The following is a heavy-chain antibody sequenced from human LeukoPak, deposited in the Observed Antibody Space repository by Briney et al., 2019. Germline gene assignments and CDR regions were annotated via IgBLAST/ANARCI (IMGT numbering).Heavy chain of an antibody. D-gene: IGHD3-10*01. CDR3: ARDNGEARGVIVH. CDR1: GGSISSSSYY. Sequence: SETLSLTCTVSGGSISSSSYYWGWIRQPPGKGLEWIGSIYYSGSTYYNPSLKSRVTISVDTSKNQFSLKLSSVTAADTAVYYCARDNGEARGVIVHWGQGTLVTVSS. CDR2: IYYSGST. J-gene: IGHJ4*02. V-gene: IGHV4-39*02.